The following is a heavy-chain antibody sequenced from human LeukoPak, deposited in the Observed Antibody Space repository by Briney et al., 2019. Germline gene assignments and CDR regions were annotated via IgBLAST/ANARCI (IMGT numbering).Heavy chain of an antibody. Sequence: PGGSLRLSCAASGFTFSSYEMNWVRQAPGKGLEWVSYISSSGSTIYYADSVKGRFTISRDNAKNSLYLQMNSLRAEDTAVYYCARDLFGITMVRGTRTGTNDYWGQGTLVTVSS. V-gene: IGHV3-48*03. CDR3: ARDLFGITMVRGTRTGTNDY. CDR2: ISSSGSTI. CDR1: GFTFSSYE. J-gene: IGHJ4*02. D-gene: IGHD3-10*01.